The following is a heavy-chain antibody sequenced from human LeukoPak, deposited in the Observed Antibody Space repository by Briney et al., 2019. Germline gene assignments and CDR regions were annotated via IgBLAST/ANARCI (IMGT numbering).Heavy chain of an antibody. CDR2: ISGSGVST. CDR3: AKDERNWNYNLASQTYD. D-gene: IGHD1-7*01. CDR1: GFTFSSYW. Sequence: GGSLRLSCAASGFTFSSYWMTWVRQAPGKGLEWVSAISGSGVSTYYADSVKGRFTVSRDNSKNTLYLQMSSLRAEDTAVYYCAKDERNWNYNLASQTYDWGQGTLVTVSS. J-gene: IGHJ4*02. V-gene: IGHV3-23*01.